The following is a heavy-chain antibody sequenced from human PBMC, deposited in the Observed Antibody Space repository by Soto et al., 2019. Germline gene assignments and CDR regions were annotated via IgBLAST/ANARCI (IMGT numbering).Heavy chain of an antibody. J-gene: IGHJ4*02. CDR2: ISRYGDFT. Sequence: EVQLLESGGDLIQPGGSLRLSCAASDFTFNIYAMTWFRQPPGKGLGWVSAISRYGDFTYYADSVEGRFTISRDNSKNTLYLQMNSLRAEDTAVYYCAKDRYLDHDSRGYLFDNWGQGTLVTVSS. V-gene: IGHV3-23*01. D-gene: IGHD3-22*01. CDR3: AKDRYLDHDSRGYLFDN. CDR1: DFTFNIYA.